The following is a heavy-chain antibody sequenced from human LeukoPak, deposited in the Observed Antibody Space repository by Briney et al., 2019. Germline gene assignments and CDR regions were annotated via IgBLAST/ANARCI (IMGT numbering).Heavy chain of an antibody. J-gene: IGHJ4*02. V-gene: IGHV3-48*01. CDR3: ARDRHSDFWTGYSPTGPYYFDY. D-gene: IGHD3/OR15-3a*01. CDR2: ISSSSNTI. CDR1: GFTFSSYS. Sequence: GGSLRLSCAASGFTFSSYSMNWVRQAPGKGLEWVSYISSSSNTIYHADSVQGRFTISRDNAKNSLYLQMNSLRAEDTAVYYCARDRHSDFWTGYSPTGPYYFDYWGQGTLVAVSS.